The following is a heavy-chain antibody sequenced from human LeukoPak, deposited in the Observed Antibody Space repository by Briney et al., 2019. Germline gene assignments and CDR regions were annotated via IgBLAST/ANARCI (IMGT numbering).Heavy chain of an antibody. Sequence: ASVKVSCKASGGTFSSYAISWVRQAPGQGLEWMGWINPNSGGTNYAQKFQGRGTMTRDTSISTAYMELSRLRSDDTAVYYCARAIYGSGSFFDYWGQGTLVTVSS. CDR3: ARAIYGSGSFFDY. D-gene: IGHD3-10*01. J-gene: IGHJ4*02. V-gene: IGHV1-2*02. CDR2: INPNSGGT. CDR1: GGTFSSYA.